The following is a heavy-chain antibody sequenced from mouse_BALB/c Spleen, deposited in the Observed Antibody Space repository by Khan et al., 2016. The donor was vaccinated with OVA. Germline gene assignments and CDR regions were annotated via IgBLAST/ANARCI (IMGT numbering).Heavy chain of an antibody. J-gene: IGHJ4*01. V-gene: IGHV1S56*01. CDR3: ARGDYYGTYAMDY. CDR2: IYPGSVNT. CDR1: GSTFTNFY. D-gene: IGHD1-1*01. Sequence: QVRLQQSGPELVKPGASVRISCKASGSTFTNFYIHWVKQRPGQGLEWIGWIYPGSVNTKHNENFKGKATLTVDKSSNTAYMLLSSLTSEDSAVYFCARGDYYGTYAMDYWGQGTSVIVSS.